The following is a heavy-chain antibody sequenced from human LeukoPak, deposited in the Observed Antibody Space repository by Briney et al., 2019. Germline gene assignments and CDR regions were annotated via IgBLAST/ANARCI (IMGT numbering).Heavy chain of an antibody. CDR1: GGSISSGDYY. CDR2: IYYSGST. Sequence: SQTLSLTCTVSGGSISSGDYYWSWIRQPPGKGLEWIGYIYYSGSTYYNPSLKSRVTISVGTSKNQFSLKLSSVTAADTAVYYCARAVVVTARGAFDIWGQGTMVTVSS. CDR3: ARAVVVTARGAFDI. J-gene: IGHJ3*02. D-gene: IGHD2-21*02. V-gene: IGHV4-30-4*01.